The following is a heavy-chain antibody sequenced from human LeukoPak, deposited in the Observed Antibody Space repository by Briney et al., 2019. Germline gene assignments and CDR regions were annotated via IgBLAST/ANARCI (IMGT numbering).Heavy chain of an antibody. CDR3: GSSSSGGYYYYYYMDV. CDR1: GFTVSSNY. CDR2: IYSGGST. V-gene: IGHV3-66*02. J-gene: IGHJ6*03. D-gene: IGHD6-6*01. Sequence: AGGSLRLSCAASGFTVSSNYMSWVCQAPGKGLEWVSVIYSGGSTYYADSVKGRFTISRDNSKNTLYLQMNSLRAEDTAVYYCGSSSSGGYYYYYYMDVWGKGTTVTVSS.